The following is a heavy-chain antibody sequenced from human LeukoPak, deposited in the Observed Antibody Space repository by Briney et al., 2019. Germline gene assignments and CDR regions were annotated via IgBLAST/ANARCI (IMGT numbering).Heavy chain of an antibody. CDR3: ARDRVAAASLDY. D-gene: IGHD6-13*01. Sequence: SETLSLTCTVSGGSVSSGSYYWSWIRQPPGKGLEWIGYIYYSGSTNYNPSLKSRGTISVDTSKNQFSLKLSSVTAADTAVYYCARDRVAAASLDYWGQGTLVTVSS. CDR1: GGSVSSGSYY. CDR2: IYYSGST. J-gene: IGHJ4*02. V-gene: IGHV4-61*01.